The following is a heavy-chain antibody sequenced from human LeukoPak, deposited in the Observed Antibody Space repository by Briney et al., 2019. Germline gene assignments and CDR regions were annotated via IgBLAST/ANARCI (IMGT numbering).Heavy chain of an antibody. Sequence: ASVKVFCKASGYTFTGYYMHWVRQAPGQGLEWMGWINPNSGGTNYAQKFQGRVTMTRDTSISTAYMELSRLRSDDTAVYYCARDLYYGSGIDYWGQGTLVTVSS. CDR1: GYTFTGYY. J-gene: IGHJ4*02. CDR3: ARDLYYGSGIDY. D-gene: IGHD3-10*01. V-gene: IGHV1-2*02. CDR2: INPNSGGT.